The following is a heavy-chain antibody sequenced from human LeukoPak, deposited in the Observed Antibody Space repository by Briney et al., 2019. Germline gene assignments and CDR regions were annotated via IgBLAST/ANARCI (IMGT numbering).Heavy chain of an antibody. V-gene: IGHV3-23*01. CDR2: ISGSGGST. CDR1: GFTFSGYS. J-gene: IGHJ4*02. D-gene: IGHD3-3*01. Sequence: GGSLRLSCAASGFTFSGYSMNWVRQAPGKGLEWVSAISGSGGSTYYADSVKGRFTISRDNSKNTLYLQMNSLRAEDTAVYYCAIRTLGSGYSDWGQGTLVTVSS. CDR3: AIRTLGSGYSD.